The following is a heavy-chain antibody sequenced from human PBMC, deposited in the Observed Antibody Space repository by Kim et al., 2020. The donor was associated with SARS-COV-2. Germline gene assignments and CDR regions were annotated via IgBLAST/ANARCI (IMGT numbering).Heavy chain of an antibody. CDR3: AKRGYSYGLDY. Sequence: TYYADSVKGRFTISRDNSKNTLYLQMNSLRAEDTAVYYCAKRGYSYGLDYWGQGTLVTVSS. V-gene: IGHV3-23*01. D-gene: IGHD5-18*01. J-gene: IGHJ4*02. CDR2: T.